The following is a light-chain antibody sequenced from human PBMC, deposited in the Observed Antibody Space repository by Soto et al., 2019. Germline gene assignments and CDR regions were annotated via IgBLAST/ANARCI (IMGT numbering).Light chain of an antibody. CDR3: QQYHSDPIT. CDR2: WAS. CDR1: QSVLSSSNNKNY. V-gene: IGKV4-1*01. J-gene: IGKJ5*01. Sequence: SPDSLAVSLGERATINCKSSQSVLSSSNNKNYLAWFQQKPGQPPKLLIYWASARKPGVPDRFIGSGSGTDFTLTITSLQAEDVAVYYCQQYHSDPITFGQGTRLEIK.